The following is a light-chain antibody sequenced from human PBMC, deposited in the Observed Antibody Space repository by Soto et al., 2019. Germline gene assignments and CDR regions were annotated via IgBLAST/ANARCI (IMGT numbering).Light chain of an antibody. J-gene: IGKJ1*01. CDR3: QQYGSSTWT. CDR1: QSVTVNS. CDR2: AAS. Sequence: EILLTQSPSTLSLSPGEGVTLSCRASQSVTVNSLAWYQQKPGQAPRLLIYAASTRAAAVPDRFTGSGSGTDFALTISRLEPEDFGVYYCQQYGSSTWTFGQGTKVEIK. V-gene: IGKV3-20*01.